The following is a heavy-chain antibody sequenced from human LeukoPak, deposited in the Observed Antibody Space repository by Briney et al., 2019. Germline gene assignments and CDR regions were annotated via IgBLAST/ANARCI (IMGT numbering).Heavy chain of an antibody. CDR1: GFTFSTSS. V-gene: IGHV3-23*01. CDR3: ARSSGWWSLDY. D-gene: IGHD6-19*01. Sequence: PGGSLRLSCAASGFTFSTSSLHWVRQPPARGLEWVSAFDTGFGTYYPGSLKGRFTISRDNSKNTLFLQMNSLRAEDTAVYYCARSSGWWSLDYWGQGTLVTVSS. CDR2: FDTGFGT. J-gene: IGHJ4*02.